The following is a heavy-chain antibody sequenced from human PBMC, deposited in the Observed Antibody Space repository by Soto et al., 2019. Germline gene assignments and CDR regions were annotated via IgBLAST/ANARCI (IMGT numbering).Heavy chain of an antibody. Sequence: EVQLVESGGGLIQPGGSLRLSCAASGFSVSNNYMSWVRQAPGKGLEWVSSIYSGGTKYYADSVKGRFTISRDNSKNTLHLQLNSLRAEDTALYYCASTGGDSTGRQQYWGQGAPVTGSS. D-gene: IGHD2-8*02. CDR2: IYSGGTK. CDR1: GFSVSNNY. J-gene: IGHJ4*02. V-gene: IGHV3-53*01. CDR3: ASTGGDSTGRQQY.